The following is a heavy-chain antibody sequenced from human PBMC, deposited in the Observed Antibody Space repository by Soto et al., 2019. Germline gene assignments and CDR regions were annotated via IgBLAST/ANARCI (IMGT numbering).Heavy chain of an antibody. J-gene: IGHJ6*02. D-gene: IGHD3-16*01. CDR1: GFAFSACA. CDR3: AKGGFWVHYGLDV. V-gene: IGHV3-23*01. CDR2: ISASGETT. Sequence: EVQLLESGGGLVQPGGSLRLSCAASGFAFSACAMNWVRQAPGKGLEWVSAISASGETTFYADSLKGRFTISRDNSQNTVYMQINDLRAEDTAVYYCAKGGFWVHYGLDVWGQGTTVSVSS.